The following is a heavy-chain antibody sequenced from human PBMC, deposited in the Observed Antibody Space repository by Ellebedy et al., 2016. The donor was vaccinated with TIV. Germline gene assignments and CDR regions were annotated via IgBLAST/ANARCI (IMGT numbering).Heavy chain of an antibody. D-gene: IGHD3-22*01. CDR3: ARKRYDSSGYYYGY. CDR2: ISAYNGNT. Sequence: ASVKVSCKASGYTFTSYGISWVRQAPGQGLEWMGWISAYNGNTNYAQKFQGRVTITADKSTSTAYMELSSLRSEDTAVYYCARKRYDSSGYYYGYWGQGTLVTVSS. V-gene: IGHV1-18*01. J-gene: IGHJ4*02. CDR1: GYTFTSYG.